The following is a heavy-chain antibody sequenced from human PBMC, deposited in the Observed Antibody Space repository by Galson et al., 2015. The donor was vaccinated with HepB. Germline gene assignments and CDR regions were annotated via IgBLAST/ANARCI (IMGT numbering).Heavy chain of an antibody. J-gene: IGHJ6*02. CDR1: GFTLSSYS. Sequence: SLRLSCAASGFTLSSYSMDWVRQAPGKGLEWVSSISSLSTFIHYADSVKGRFTIPRDNSKNSLYLQMSSLRAEDTAVYYCARDVGGLSRYYYGMDVWGQGTTVAVSS. D-gene: IGHD3-16*02. V-gene: IGHV3-21*01. CDR2: ISSLSTFI. CDR3: ARDVGGLSRYYYGMDV.